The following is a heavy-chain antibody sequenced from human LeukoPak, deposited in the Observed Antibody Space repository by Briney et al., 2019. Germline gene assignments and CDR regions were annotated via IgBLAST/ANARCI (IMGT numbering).Heavy chain of an antibody. CDR3: AKTPDY. V-gene: IGHV3-23*01. J-gene: IGHJ4*02. CDR2: ISGSGGST. CDR1: GFTFSNYA. Sequence: GGSLRLSCAASGFTFSNYAMTWVRQAPGKGLEWVSGISGSGGSTTSADSVKGRFTISRDNSKNTLYLQMDSLRAEDTAVYYCAKTPDYWGQGTLVTVSS.